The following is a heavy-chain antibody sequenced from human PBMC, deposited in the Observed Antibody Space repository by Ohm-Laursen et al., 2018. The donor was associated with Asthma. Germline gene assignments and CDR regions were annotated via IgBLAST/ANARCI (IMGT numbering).Heavy chain of an antibody. CDR1: GFTFRSYA. CDR3: ANAIHGTEYSSGWYAYYYGMDV. Sequence: RSLRLSCAASGFTFRSYAMHWVRQAPGKGLEWMAVGGSYYDGGLKYYADSVNGRFTVSRDDSKNTLYLQMNSLRPDDTAVYYCANAIHGTEYSSGWYAYYYGMDVWGQGTTVTVSS. V-gene: IGHV3-30-3*01. J-gene: IGHJ6*02. D-gene: IGHD6-19*01. CDR2: GGSYYDGGLK.